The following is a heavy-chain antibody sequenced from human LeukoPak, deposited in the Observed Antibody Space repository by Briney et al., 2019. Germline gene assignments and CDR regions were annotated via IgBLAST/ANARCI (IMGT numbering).Heavy chain of an antibody. CDR3: ASTYYYDSSGYYPNWFDP. V-gene: IGHV4-39*01. Sequence: SETLSLTCTVSGGSISSSSYYWGWIRQPPGKGLEWIGSIYYSGSTYYSPSLKSRVTISVDTSKNQFSLKLSSVTAADTAVYYCASTYYYDSSGYYPNWFDPWGQGTLVTVSS. D-gene: IGHD3-22*01. CDR1: GGSISSSSYY. CDR2: IYYSGST. J-gene: IGHJ5*02.